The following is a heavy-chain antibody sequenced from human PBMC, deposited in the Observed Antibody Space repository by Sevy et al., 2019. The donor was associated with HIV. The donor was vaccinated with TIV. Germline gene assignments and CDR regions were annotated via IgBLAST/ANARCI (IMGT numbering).Heavy chain of an antibody. CDR1: GFTFSDHY. CDR2: ISSGGSTK. V-gene: IGHV3-11*01. CDR3: AREDRRREGEPYFDY. Sequence: GGYLRLSCAASGFTFSDHYMSWIRQAPGKGLEWVSFISSGGSTKYYGDSVRGRFTISRDNAKNSLYLQMNSLIAEDSALYYCAREDRRREGEPYFDYWGQGTLVTVSS. J-gene: IGHJ4*02. D-gene: IGHD3-16*01.